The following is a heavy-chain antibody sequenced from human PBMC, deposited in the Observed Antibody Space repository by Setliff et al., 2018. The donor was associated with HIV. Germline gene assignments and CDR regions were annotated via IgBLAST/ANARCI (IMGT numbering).Heavy chain of an antibody. Sequence: ASVKVSCKASGYTFSNYGITWVRQAPGQGLQWMRIINPSGGSTTYAQKFQGRVTMTRDTPTTTIFMELSSLRSEDTAVYYCARDGYYNFWSGYGYYYYYMDVWGKGTTVTVSS. CDR1: GYTFSNYG. D-gene: IGHD3-3*01. CDR2: INPSGGST. CDR3: ARDGYYNFWSGYGYYYYYMDV. V-gene: IGHV1-46*01. J-gene: IGHJ6*03.